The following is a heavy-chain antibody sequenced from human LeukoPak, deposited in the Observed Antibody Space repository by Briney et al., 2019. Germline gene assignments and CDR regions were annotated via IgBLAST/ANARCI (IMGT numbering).Heavy chain of an antibody. CDR1: GDSISGYY. J-gene: IGHJ4*02. CDR3: ARGGSYFVY. Sequence: PPETLSLTCTVSGDSISGYYWSWIRQPPGKGLEWIGNIYYSGTTNYDPSLRSRVNMSLDASKNQFSLRLSSVTAADTAVYYCARGGSYFVYWGQGTLVTVSS. CDR2: IYYSGTT. V-gene: IGHV4-59*01. D-gene: IGHD1-26*01.